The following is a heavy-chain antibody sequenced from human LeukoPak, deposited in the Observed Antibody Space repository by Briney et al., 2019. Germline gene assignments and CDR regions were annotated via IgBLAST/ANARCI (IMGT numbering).Heavy chain of an antibody. CDR2: ISGSGGST. Sequence: GGSLRLSCAASGFTVSSNYMNWVRQAPGKGLEWVSAISGSGGSTYYADSVKGRFTISRDNSKNTLYLQMNSLRAEDTAVYYCAKDRGFWSGYLRSFDYWGQGTLVTVSS. CDR3: AKDRGFWSGYLRSFDY. V-gene: IGHV3-23*01. CDR1: GFTVSSNY. J-gene: IGHJ4*02. D-gene: IGHD3-3*01.